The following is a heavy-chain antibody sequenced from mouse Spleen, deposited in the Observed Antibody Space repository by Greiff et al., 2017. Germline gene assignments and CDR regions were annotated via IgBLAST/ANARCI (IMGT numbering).Heavy chain of an antibody. J-gene: IGHJ3*01. Sequence: EVRLVESGGDLVKPGGSLKLSCAASGFTFSSYGMSWVRQTPDKRLEWVATISSGGSYTYYPDSVKGRFTISRDNAKNTLYLQMSSLKSEDTAMYYCARGDGFAYWGQGTLVTVSA. CDR3: ARGDGFAY. CDR2: ISSGGSYT. V-gene: IGHV5-6*01. CDR1: GFTFSSYG.